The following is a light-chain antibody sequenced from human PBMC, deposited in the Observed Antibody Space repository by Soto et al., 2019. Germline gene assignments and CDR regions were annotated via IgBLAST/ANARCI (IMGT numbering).Light chain of an antibody. CDR3: QQYDIWPPYT. CDR1: QNIRSS. Sequence: EMVMTQSPSSLSASPGDRVTLSCRASQNIRSSLAWYQQRPGQAPRLLIYDASTRTTGIPPRFSGGGSGTEFTVTISSLQSEDFAIYYCQQYDIWPPYTFGQGTKVDIK. CDR2: DAS. J-gene: IGKJ2*01. V-gene: IGKV3-15*01.